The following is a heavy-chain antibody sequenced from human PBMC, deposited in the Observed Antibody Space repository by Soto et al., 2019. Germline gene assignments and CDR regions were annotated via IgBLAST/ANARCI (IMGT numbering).Heavy chain of an antibody. Sequence: QVQLQESGPGLVKPSQTLSLTCTVSGGSISSGGYYWSWIRQHPGKGLEWIGYIYYSGSTYYNPSLKSRVTISVDTSKNQFSLKLSSVTAADTAVYYCAREKRDTAMAEIFDYWGQGTLVTVSS. CDR2: IYYSGST. CDR3: AREKRDTAMAEIFDY. J-gene: IGHJ4*02. D-gene: IGHD5-18*01. V-gene: IGHV4-31*03. CDR1: GGSISSGGYY.